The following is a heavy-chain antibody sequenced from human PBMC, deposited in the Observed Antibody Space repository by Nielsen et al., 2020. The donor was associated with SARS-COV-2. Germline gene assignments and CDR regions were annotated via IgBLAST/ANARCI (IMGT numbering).Heavy chain of an antibody. V-gene: IGHV3-49*03. CDR3: TRDSTYYYDSSGYYPNDAFDI. D-gene: IGHD3-22*01. CDR2: IRSKAYGGTT. CDR1: GFTFGDYA. J-gene: IGHJ3*02. Sequence: GSLRLSCTASGFTFGDYAMSWFRQAPGKGLEWVGFIRSKAYGGTTEYAASVKGRFTISRDDSKSIAYLQMNSLKTEDTAVYYCTRDSTYYYDSSGYYPNDAFDIWGQGTMVTVSS.